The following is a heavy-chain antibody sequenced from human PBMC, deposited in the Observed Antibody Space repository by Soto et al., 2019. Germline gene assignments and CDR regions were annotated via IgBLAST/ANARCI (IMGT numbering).Heavy chain of an antibody. V-gene: IGHV1-2*02. J-gene: IGHJ6*02. CDR1: GYTFTGYY. Sequence: ASVKVSCKASGYTFTGYYMHWVRQAPGQGLEWMGWINPNSGGTNYAQKFQGRVTMTRDTSISTAYMELSRLRSDDTAVYYCARGRVVVPAKYYYGMDVWCQGTTGTVS. D-gene: IGHD2-2*01. CDR2: INPNSGGT. CDR3: ARGRVVVPAKYYYGMDV.